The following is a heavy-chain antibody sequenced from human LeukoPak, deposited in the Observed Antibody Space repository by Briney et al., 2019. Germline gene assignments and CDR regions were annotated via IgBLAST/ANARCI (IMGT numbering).Heavy chain of an antibody. V-gene: IGHV3-30-3*01. Sequence: GGSLRLSCAASGFTFSSYAMHWVRQAPGKGLEWVAVISYDGSNKYYADSVKGRFTISRDNSKNTLYLQMNSLRAEDTAVYYCAKVVLEWELLTTFDYWGQGTLVTVSS. J-gene: IGHJ4*02. D-gene: IGHD1-26*01. CDR2: ISYDGSNK. CDR1: GFTFSSYA. CDR3: AKVVLEWELLTTFDY.